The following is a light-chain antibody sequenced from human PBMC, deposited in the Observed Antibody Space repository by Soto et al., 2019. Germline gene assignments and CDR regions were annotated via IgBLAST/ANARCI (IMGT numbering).Light chain of an antibody. CDR1: SSDVGGYKY. Sequence: QSALTQPPSASGSPGQSVTISCTGTSSDVGGYKYVSWYQQHPGKAPKLMIYEVSKRPSGVPDRFSGSKSGNTDSLTVSGLQAEDEADYYCSSYAGSNDVIFGGGTKLTVL. CDR3: SSYAGSNDVI. J-gene: IGLJ2*01. V-gene: IGLV2-8*01. CDR2: EVS.